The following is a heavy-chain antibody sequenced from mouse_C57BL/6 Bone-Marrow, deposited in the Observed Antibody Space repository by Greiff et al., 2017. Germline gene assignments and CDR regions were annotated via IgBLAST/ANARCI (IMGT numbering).Heavy chain of an antibody. Sequence: QVQLQQSGAELARPGASVKLSCKASGYTFTSYGISWVKQRTGQGLEWIGEIYPRSGNTYYNEKFKGKATLTADKSSSTAYMELRSLTSEDSAVYFCARDSSGYEGFAYWGQGTLVTVSA. D-gene: IGHD3-2*02. J-gene: IGHJ3*01. CDR3: ARDSSGYEGFAY. CDR1: GYTFTSYG. V-gene: IGHV1-81*01. CDR2: IYPRSGNT.